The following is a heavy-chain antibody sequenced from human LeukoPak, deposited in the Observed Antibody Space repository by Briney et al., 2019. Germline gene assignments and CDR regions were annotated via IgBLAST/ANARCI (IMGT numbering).Heavy chain of an antibody. D-gene: IGHD3-22*01. CDR2: ISGSGGST. CDR1: GFTFSSYA. Sequence: GGSLRLSCAASGFTFSSYAMSWVRQAPGKGLEWVSAISGSGGSTYYAGSVKGRFTISRDNSKNTLYLQMNSLRAEDTAVYYCATLNPFDYERIWGQGAMVTVSS. V-gene: IGHV3-23*01. CDR3: ATLNPFDYERI. J-gene: IGHJ3*02.